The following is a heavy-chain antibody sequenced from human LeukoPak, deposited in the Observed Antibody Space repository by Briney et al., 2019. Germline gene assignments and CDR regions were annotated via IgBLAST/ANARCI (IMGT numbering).Heavy chain of an antibody. Sequence: PSETLSLTCTASAGSFSSYSWTWIRQPPGKGLEWIGYIYYNGNTNYNPSLKRRVTMSVDTSRNQFSLKLTSVTAADTAIYYCASLDYWGQGTLVTVTS. J-gene: IGHJ4*02. V-gene: IGHV4-59*01. CDR1: AGSFSSYS. CDR3: ASLDY. CDR2: IYYNGNT.